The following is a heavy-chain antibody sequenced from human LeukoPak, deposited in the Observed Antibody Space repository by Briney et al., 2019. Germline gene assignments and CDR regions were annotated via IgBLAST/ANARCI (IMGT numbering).Heavy chain of an antibody. J-gene: IGHJ4*02. CDR1: GFTFSSYW. D-gene: IGHD5-12*01. Sequence: GGSLRLSCSASGFTFSSYWMSWVRQAPGKGLEWVANIKRDGSEKYYVDSVKGRFTISRDNAKSSLYLRMDSLRAEDTAVYYCASFPIVATILPFDYWGQGTLVTVSS. CDR2: IKRDGSEK. V-gene: IGHV3-7*01. CDR3: ASFPIVATILPFDY.